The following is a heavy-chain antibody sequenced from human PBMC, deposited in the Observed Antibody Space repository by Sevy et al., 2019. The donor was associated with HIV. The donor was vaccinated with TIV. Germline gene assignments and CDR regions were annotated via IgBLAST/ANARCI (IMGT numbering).Heavy chain of an antibody. V-gene: IGHV1-8*01. J-gene: IGHJ6*02. CDR2: MNPNSGNT. CDR1: GYTFTSYD. Sequence: ASVKVSCKASGYTFTSYDINWVRQATGQGLEWMGWMNPNSGNTGYAQKFQGRVTMTRNTSISTAYMELSSLRSEDTAVYYCARAYNWNYSGYYYYYGIDVWGQGTTVTVSS. CDR3: ARAYNWNYSGYYYYYGIDV. D-gene: IGHD1-7*01.